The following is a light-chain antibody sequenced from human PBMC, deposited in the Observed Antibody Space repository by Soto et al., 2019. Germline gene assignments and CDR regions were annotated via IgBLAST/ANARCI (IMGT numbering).Light chain of an antibody. V-gene: IGKV1-5*03. J-gene: IGKJ1*01. Sequence: DIQMTQSPSTLSASVGDRVTITCRASQSIAWWLAWYQQKPGKAPKLLIYKASILESGVPSRFSGSGSGTAFTLTINSLQPDDIATYYCQQYSSPWTFGQGTKVEIK. CDR3: QQYSSPWT. CDR1: QSIAWW. CDR2: KAS.